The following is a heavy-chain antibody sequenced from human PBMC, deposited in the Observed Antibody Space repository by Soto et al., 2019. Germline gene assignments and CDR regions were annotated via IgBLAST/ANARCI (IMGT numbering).Heavy chain of an antibody. D-gene: IGHD3-22*01. CDR2: IIPIFGTA. Sequence: SVKVSCKASGVTFSSYAISWVRQAPGQGLEWMGGIIPIFGTANYAQKFQGRVTITADESTSTAYMELSSLRSEDTAVYYCARSYSYYDSSGYPWGQGTLVTVSS. V-gene: IGHV1-69*13. CDR1: GVTFSSYA. CDR3: ARSYSYYDSSGYP. J-gene: IGHJ5*02.